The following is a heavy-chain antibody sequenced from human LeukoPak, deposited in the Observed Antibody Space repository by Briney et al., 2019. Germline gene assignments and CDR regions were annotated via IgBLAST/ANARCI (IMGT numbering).Heavy chain of an antibody. CDR3: ASENDAFDI. CDR1: GYSISSGYY. CDR2: IYHSGST. J-gene: IGHJ3*02. Sequence: SETLSLTCAVSGYSISSGYYWGWIRQPPGKGREGIGSIYHSGSTYYNPSLKSRVTISVDTSKNQFSLKLSSVTAADTAVYYCASENDAFDIWGQGTMVTVSS. V-gene: IGHV4-38-2*01.